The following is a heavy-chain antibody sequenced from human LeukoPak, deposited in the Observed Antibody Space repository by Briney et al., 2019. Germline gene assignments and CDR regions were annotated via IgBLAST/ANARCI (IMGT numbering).Heavy chain of an antibody. Sequence: ASVKVSCKASGYTFTSYGISWVRQAPGQGLEWMGWISAYNGNTNYAQKLQGRVTMTTDTSTSTAYMELRSLRSDDTAVYYCARAPPYYYDSNGYHGYFQHWGQGTLVTVSS. J-gene: IGHJ1*01. D-gene: IGHD3-22*01. CDR3: ARAPPYYYDSNGYHGYFQH. CDR1: GYTFTSYG. CDR2: ISAYNGNT. V-gene: IGHV1-18*01.